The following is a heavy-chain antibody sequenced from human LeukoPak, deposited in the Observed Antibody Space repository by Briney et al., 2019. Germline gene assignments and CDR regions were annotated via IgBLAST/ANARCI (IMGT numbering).Heavy chain of an antibody. Sequence: SQTLSLTCAISGDSVSSNSAAWNWIRQSPSRGLEWLGRTYYRSKWYNDYAVSMRSRVSINPDTSKNQFSLQLNSVTPEDTAVYYCARDRLRSYYGSGVDFWGQGTLVTVSS. V-gene: IGHV6-1*01. CDR3: ARDRLRSYYGSGVDF. D-gene: IGHD3-10*01. J-gene: IGHJ4*02. CDR2: TYYRSKWYN. CDR1: GDSVSSNSAA.